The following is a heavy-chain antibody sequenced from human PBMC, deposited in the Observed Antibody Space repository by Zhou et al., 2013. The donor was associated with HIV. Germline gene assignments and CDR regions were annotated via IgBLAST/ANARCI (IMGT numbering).Heavy chain of an antibody. J-gene: IGHJ6*02. D-gene: IGHD3-10*01. CDR2: IIPIFGTA. V-gene: IGHV1-69*13. CDR1: GGTFSSYA. Sequence: QVQLVQSGAEVKKPGSSVKVSCKASGGTFSSYAISWVRQAPGQGLEWMGRIIPIFGTANYAQKFQGRVTITADESTSTAYMELSSLRSEDTAVYYCARVEWGSGSYYYYGMDVWGQGTTVTVSS. CDR3: ARVEWGSGSYYYYGMDV.